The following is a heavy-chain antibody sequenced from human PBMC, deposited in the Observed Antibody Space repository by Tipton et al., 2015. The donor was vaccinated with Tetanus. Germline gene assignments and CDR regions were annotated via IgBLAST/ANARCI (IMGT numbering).Heavy chain of an antibody. CDR3: VRAPYSSSGKFYFDY. D-gene: IGHD6-6*01. CDR1: GGSMSGSGHY. Sequence: TLSLTCIVSGGSMSGSGHYGAWVRQSPGKGLEWVGYIYHTGGSYYNPSLKSRVSMSVDLSKNQFSLILSSVTAADTAVYYCVRAPYSSSGKFYFDYWGQGTLVTVSS. J-gene: IGHJ4*02. V-gene: IGHV4-39*07. CDR2: IYHTGGS.